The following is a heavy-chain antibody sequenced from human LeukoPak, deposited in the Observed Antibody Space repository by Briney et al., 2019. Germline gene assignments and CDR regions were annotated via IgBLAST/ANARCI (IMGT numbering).Heavy chain of an antibody. J-gene: IGHJ6*02. V-gene: IGHV3-21*06. Sequence: GGSLRLSCEGSGFTFSNYQMNWVRQAPGRGLQWVSSITSSGFDAFYADSVKGRFTISRNNANNSLFLQMDSLRAEDTAVYYCARDDILTGFSPYYHYGMDVWGHGTTVTVSS. CDR1: GFTFSNYQ. D-gene: IGHD3-9*01. CDR3: ARDDILTGFSPYYHYGMDV. CDR2: ITSSGFDA.